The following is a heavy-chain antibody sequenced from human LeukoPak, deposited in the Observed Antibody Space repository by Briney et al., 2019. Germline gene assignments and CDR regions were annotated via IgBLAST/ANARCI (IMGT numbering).Heavy chain of an antibody. CDR3: ARDRDYYDSSGYPDY. D-gene: IGHD3-22*01. Sequence: SETLSLTCTVSGGSISSSSYYWGWIRQPPGKGLEWIGSIYYSGSTYYNPSLKSRATISVDTSKNQFSPKLSSVAAADTAVYYCARDRDYYDSSGYPDYWGQGTLVTVSS. V-gene: IGHV4-39*07. CDR1: GGSISSSSYY. CDR2: IYYSGST. J-gene: IGHJ4*02.